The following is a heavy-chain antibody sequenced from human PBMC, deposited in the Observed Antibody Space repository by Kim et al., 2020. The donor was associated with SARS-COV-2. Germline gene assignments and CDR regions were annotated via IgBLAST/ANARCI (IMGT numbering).Heavy chain of an antibody. Sequence: NYAQKLQGRVTMTTDTSTSTAYMELRSLRSDDTAVYYCARVNTYKDAFDIWGQGTMVTVSS. V-gene: IGHV1-18*01. J-gene: IGHJ3*02. D-gene: IGHD1-1*01. CDR3: ARVNTYKDAFDI.